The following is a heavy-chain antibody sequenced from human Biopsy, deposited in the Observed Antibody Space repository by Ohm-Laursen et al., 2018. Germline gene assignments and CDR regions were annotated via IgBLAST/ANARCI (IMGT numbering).Heavy chain of an antibody. CDR2: ISGSSNT. D-gene: IGHD5-24*01. CDR1: DDSIRNFY. Sequence: TLSLTCTVSDDSIRNFYWTWIRQPPGKGLEWIGYISGSSNTNYNPSLKSRVTLSTDTSETQFSLRLSSVTAADTAVYYCARQDGYLGYEYWGQGALVTVSS. CDR3: ARQDGYLGYEY. V-gene: IGHV4-59*08. J-gene: IGHJ4*02.